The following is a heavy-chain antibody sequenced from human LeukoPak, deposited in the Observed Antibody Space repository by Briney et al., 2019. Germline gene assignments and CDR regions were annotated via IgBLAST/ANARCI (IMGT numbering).Heavy chain of an antibody. CDR3: ARDGIAVAAILDY. V-gene: IGHV3-30-3*01. Sequence: GGSLRLSCAASGFTFSSYAMLWVRQAPGKGLEWVAVISYDGSNKYYADSVKGRFTISRDNSKNTLYLQMNSLRAEDTAVYYCARDGIAVAAILDYWGQGTLVTVSS. D-gene: IGHD6-19*01. CDR2: ISYDGSNK. CDR1: GFTFSSYA. J-gene: IGHJ4*02.